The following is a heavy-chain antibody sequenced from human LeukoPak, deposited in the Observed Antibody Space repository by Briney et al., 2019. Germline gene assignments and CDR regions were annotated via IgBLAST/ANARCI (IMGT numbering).Heavy chain of an antibody. D-gene: IGHD2-15*01. CDR2: IYYSGST. CDR3: ARLREDSFDY. CDR1: GGSISSSSYY. J-gene: IGHJ4*02. V-gene: IGHV4-39*01. Sequence: SETLSLTCTVSGGSISSSSYYWGWIRQPPGKGLEWIGSIYYSGSTYYNPSLKSRVTISVDTSKNQFSLKLSSVTAADTAVYYCARLREDSFDYWGQGTLVTVSS.